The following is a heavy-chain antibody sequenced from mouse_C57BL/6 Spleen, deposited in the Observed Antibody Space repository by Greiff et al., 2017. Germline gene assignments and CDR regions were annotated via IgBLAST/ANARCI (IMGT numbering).Heavy chain of an antibody. CDR2: IHPSDRDI. CDR3: AITGYDSNYGLAY. V-gene: IGHV1-74*01. CDR1: GYTFTSYG. Sequence: QVQLKQPGAELVKPGASVKVSCKASGYTFTSYGMHWVKQRPGQGLEWIGRIHPSDRDINYNQKFKGKATLSVDKSSRTVYVNIRSRTSEDYAVYYCAITGYDSNYGLAYWGQGTLVTVSA. J-gene: IGHJ3*01. D-gene: IGHD2-5*01.